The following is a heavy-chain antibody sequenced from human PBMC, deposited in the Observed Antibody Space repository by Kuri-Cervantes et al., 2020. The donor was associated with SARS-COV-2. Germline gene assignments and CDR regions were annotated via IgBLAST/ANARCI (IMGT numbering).Heavy chain of an antibody. Sequence: SQTLSPACTVSGGSISSSSYYCGWIRQPPGKGLEWIGSIYYSGSTYYNPSLKSRVTISVDTSKNQFSLKLSSVTAADTAVYCCAVLHYEAGGAFDIWGQGTMVTVSS. CDR3: AVLHYEAGGAFDI. V-gene: IGHV4-39*01. CDR2: IYYSGST. J-gene: IGHJ3*02. CDR1: GGSISSSSYY. D-gene: IGHD3-3*01.